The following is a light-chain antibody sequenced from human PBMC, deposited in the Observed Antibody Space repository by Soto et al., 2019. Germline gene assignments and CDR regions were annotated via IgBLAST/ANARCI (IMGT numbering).Light chain of an antibody. CDR2: KAS. CDR3: QQYNSYPLT. V-gene: IGKV1-5*03. CDR1: QSISSW. Sequence: DIQMTQSPSTLSASVGDRVTITCRASQSISSWLAWYQQKRGKAPKLLIYKASSLESGVPSRFSGSGSGTEFTLTISSLQPDDFATYYCQQYNSYPLTFGGGTKVDIK. J-gene: IGKJ4*01.